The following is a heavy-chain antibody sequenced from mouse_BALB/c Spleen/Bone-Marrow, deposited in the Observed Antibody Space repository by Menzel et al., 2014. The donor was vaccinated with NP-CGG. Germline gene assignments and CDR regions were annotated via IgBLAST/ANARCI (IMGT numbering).Heavy chain of an antibody. CDR2: INPNNGGT. V-gene: IGHV1-18*01. D-gene: IGHD1-2*01. CDR1: GYTFTEYT. J-gene: IGHJ2*01. CDR3: AGRSTTATRDFDY. Sequence: EVKLQESGPELVKPGASVKIFCKTSGYTFTEYTMHWVKQSHGKSLEWIGGINPNNGGTSYNQKFKGKATLTVDKSSSTAYMELRSLTSEDSAVYYWAGRSTTATRDFDYWGQGTALTVSS.